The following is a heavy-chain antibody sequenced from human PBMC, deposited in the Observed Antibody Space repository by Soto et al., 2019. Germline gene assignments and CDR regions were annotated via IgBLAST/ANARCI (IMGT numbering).Heavy chain of an antibody. CDR3: ARESWALEMATITDP. J-gene: IGHJ5*02. Sequence: QVQLVQSGAEVKKPGASVKVSCKASGYTFTSYGISWVRQAPGQGLEWMGWIIPIFGTANYAQKFQGRVTITADESTSTAYMELSSLRSEDTAVYYCARESWALEMATITDPWGQGTLVTVSS. CDR2: IIPIFGTA. CDR1: GYTFTSYG. D-gene: IGHD5-12*01. V-gene: IGHV1-69*13.